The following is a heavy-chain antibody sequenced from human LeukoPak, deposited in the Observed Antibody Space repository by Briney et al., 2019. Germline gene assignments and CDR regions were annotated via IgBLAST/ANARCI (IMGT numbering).Heavy chain of an antibody. CDR1: GFTFSSYA. CDR3: AKAGRKLENYYSTTVWTS. Sequence: GGSLRLSCAASGFTFSSYAMSWVRQAPGKGLEWVSAISGSGGSAYYADSVKGRFTISRDNSKNTLYLQMNSLRAEDTAVYYCAKAGRKLENYYSTTVWTSGAKGPRSPSP. V-gene: IGHV3-23*01. D-gene: IGHD1-14*01. J-gene: IGHJ6*02. CDR2: ISGSGGSA.